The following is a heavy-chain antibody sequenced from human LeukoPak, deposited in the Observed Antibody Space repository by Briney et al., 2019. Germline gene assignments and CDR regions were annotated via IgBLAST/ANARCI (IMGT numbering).Heavy chain of an antibody. J-gene: IGHJ4*02. CDR2: IYSGGST. CDR1: GFTFSSYD. D-gene: IGHD1-26*01. CDR3: ASSERSGSFQLDY. Sequence: GGSLRLSCAASGFTFSSYDMHWVRQATGKGLEWVSVIYSGGSTYYADSVKGRFTISRDNSKNTLYLQMNSLRAEDTAVYYCASSERSGSFQLDYWGQGTLVTVSS. V-gene: IGHV3-53*01.